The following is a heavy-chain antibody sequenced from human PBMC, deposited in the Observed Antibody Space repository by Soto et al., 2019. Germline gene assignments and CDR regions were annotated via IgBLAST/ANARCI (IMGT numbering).Heavy chain of an antibody. Sequence: QVQLQESCPGLVKPSETLSLTCAVSGGSMNNFYWSWIRQPPGKPLEWIGYIYFRGTTYYHPSLESRVTISLDASKSQFSLNLRSVTAADTAVYYCARSSGYATPLDQWGQGTLVTVSS. D-gene: IGHD3-22*01. J-gene: IGHJ4*02. V-gene: IGHV4-59*01. CDR3: ARSSGYATPLDQ. CDR1: GGSMNNFY. CDR2: IYFRGTT.